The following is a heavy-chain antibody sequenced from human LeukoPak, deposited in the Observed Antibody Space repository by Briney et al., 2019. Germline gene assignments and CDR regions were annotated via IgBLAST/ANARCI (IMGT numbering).Heavy chain of an antibody. Sequence: GGSLRLSCAASGFTFSDYAMSWVRLAPGKGPEWVSSIIKTGSDTFYAESVKGRFTISRDNARNTLYLQMNSLRAEDTAVYYCARGGPIYCSGDSCYPGDYWGQGTLVTVSS. CDR1: GFTFSDYA. V-gene: IGHV3-21*01. CDR2: IIKTGSDT. D-gene: IGHD2-15*01. J-gene: IGHJ4*02. CDR3: ARGGPIYCSGDSCYPGDY.